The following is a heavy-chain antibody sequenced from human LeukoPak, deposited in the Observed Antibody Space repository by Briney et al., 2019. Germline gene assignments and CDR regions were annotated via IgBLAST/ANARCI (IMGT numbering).Heavy chain of an antibody. CDR1: GYTFIDYY. J-gene: IGHJ6*03. CDR3: ATLGGVSPRAQDHYYYYMDV. V-gene: IGHV1-69-2*01. CDR2: IDPEDGET. D-gene: IGHD3-16*01. Sequence: ATVKISCKASGYTFIDYYIHWVQQAPGKGLEWMGRIDPEDGETIYSEKFHGRVTIIADTSTDTAYMELSSLRSEDTAVYYCATLGGVSPRAQDHYYYYMDVWGKGTTVTVSS.